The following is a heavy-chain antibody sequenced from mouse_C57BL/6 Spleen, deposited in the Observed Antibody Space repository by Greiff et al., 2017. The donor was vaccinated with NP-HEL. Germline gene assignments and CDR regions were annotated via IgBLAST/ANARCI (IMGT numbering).Heavy chain of an antibody. CDR3: TTGDYYGSSYAY. CDR2: IDPENGDT. Sequence: EVQLQQSGAELVRPGASVKLSCTASGFNIKDDYMHWVKQRPEQGLEWIGWIDPENGDTEYASKFQGKATITADTSSNTAYLQLSSLTSEDTAVYYCTTGDYYGSSYAYWGQGTTLTVSS. V-gene: IGHV14-4*01. J-gene: IGHJ2*01. D-gene: IGHD1-1*01. CDR1: GFNIKDDY.